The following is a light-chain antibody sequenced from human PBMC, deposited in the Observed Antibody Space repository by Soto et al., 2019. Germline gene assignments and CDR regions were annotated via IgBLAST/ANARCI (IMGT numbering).Light chain of an antibody. J-gene: IGKJ1*01. CDR1: QSVGTS. Sequence: EIVLTQSPATVSVSPGEGATLSCWASQSVGTSVAWYQQKTGQAPRLLIYGASTRATGVPARFSGSGSGTDFTLTIASLQSEDFGVYYGQQYNDWPTPFGQGSKVEIK. CDR2: GAS. V-gene: IGKV3-15*01. CDR3: QQYNDWPTP.